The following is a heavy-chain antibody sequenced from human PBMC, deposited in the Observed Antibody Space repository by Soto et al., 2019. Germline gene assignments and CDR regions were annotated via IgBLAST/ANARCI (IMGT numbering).Heavy chain of an antibody. J-gene: IGHJ4*02. V-gene: IGHV3-7*01. D-gene: IGHD2-21*01. CDR1: RFTFSNYW. CDR3: ARFRDYFGC. Sequence: EERLVESGGGLVQPGGSLRLSCVASRFTFSNYWMTWVRQAPGKGLEWVANIKPDGSEKNYVDSVEGRFIISRDNVENSLYLQMNDLRAEDTAVYYCARFRDYFGCWGQGTLVTVSS. CDR2: IKPDGSEK.